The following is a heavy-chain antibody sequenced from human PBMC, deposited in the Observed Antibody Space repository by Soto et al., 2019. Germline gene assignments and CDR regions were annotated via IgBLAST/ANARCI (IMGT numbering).Heavy chain of an antibody. D-gene: IGHD3-9*01. J-gene: IGHJ4*02. Sequence: ESGPTLVNPTQTLTLTCTFSGFSLITSGGGVGWIRQPPGRALEWLALIHWDDDKRYNPSLKTRLTITRDTSKNQVVLTVTNMDPVDTATYYCTHITFHYDILTAYYKRNFDSWGQGALVTVSS. CDR2: IHWDDDK. CDR3: THITFHYDILTAYYKRNFDS. V-gene: IGHV2-5*02. CDR1: GFSLITSGGG.